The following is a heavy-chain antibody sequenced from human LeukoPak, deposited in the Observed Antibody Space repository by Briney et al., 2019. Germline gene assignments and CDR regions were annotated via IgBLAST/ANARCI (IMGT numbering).Heavy chain of an antibody. D-gene: IGHD5-18*01. V-gene: IGHV4-34*01. CDR3: ARGSPAMSAYSYGYNYFDY. J-gene: IGHJ4*02. Sequence: SETLSLTCTVSGGSISSYYWSWIRQPPGKGLEWIGEINHSGSTNYNPSLKSRVTISVDTSKNQFSLKLSSVTAADTAVYYCARGSPAMSAYSYGYNYFDYWGQGTLVTVSS. CDR1: GGSISSYY. CDR2: INHSGST.